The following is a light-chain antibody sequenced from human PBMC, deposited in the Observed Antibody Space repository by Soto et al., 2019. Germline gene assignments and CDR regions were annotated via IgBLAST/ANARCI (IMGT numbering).Light chain of an antibody. V-gene: IGKV1-39*01. CDR1: QSIISY. CDR3: QQTYSTPYA. CDR2: ATS. J-gene: IGKJ2*01. Sequence: DIQMTQSPSSLSASVGARVTITCRASQSIISYLSWYQQKPGEAPKLLIYATSGLRSGVPSRFSGSGSGTDFTLTISSLQPGELASYYCQQTYSTPYAFGLVTKLEIK.